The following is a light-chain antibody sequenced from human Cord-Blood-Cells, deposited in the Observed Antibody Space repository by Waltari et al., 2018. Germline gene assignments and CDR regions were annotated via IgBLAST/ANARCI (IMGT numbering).Light chain of an antibody. J-gene: IGKJ2*01. CDR3: QQYGSSPYT. V-gene: IGKV3-20*01. Sequence: EIVLTQSPGTLSLSPGERATLSCRASQSVSSSYLAWYQQKPGQAPRLLIYGASSRATGNPDRFSGSGSGTDFTLTISRLEPEDFAVYYCQQYGSSPYTFGRGPSWRSN. CDR2: GAS. CDR1: QSVSSSY.